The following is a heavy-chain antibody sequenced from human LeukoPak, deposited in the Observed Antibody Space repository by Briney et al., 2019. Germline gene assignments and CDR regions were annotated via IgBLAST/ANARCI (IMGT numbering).Heavy chain of an antibody. CDR3: AREDSRYSTGWYVVD. CDR2: IWYDGSSK. D-gene: IGHD6-13*01. V-gene: IGHV3-33*08. Sequence: PGRSLRLSCAASGFTFSSYGMHWVRQAPGTGLEWVAVIWYDGSSKYYEDSVKGRFTISRDNSKNTLYLQMDSLRAEDTAVYYCAREDSRYSTGWYVVDWGQGTLVTVSS. CDR1: GFTFSSYG. J-gene: IGHJ4*02.